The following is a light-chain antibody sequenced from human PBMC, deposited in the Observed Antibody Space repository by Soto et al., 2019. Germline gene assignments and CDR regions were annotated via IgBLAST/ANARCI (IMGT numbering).Light chain of an antibody. Sequence: EIVLTQSPATLSLFPGERATLSCRASQTISTYLAWYQQKPGQAPRLFIYDASTRATGIPDRYSGSGSGTDFTLTISRLEPEDFAVFFCQQYGTSEIIFGQGTRLEIK. J-gene: IGKJ5*01. CDR1: QTISTY. V-gene: IGKV3-11*01. CDR3: QQYGTSEII. CDR2: DAS.